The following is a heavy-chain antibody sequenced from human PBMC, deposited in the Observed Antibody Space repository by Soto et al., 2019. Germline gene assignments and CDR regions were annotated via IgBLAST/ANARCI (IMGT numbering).Heavy chain of an antibody. Sequence: QVQLVQSGAEVKKPGSSVKVSCKASGGTFSSYTISWVRQAPGQGLEWMGRIIPILGIANYAQKFQGRVTITADKSTSTAYMELSSLRSEDTDVYYCARAVGVGYCSSTCCLNWFDPWGQGTLVTVSS. CDR1: GGTFSSYT. J-gene: IGHJ5*02. V-gene: IGHV1-69*02. D-gene: IGHD2-2*01. CDR2: IIPILGIA. CDR3: ARAVGVGYCSSTCCLNWFDP.